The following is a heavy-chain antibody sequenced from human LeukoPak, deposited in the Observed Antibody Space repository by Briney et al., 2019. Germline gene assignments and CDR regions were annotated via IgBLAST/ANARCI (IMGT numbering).Heavy chain of an antibody. J-gene: IGHJ6*02. CDR3: ARDPRAENYYGMDV. Sequence: GGSLRLSCAASGFTFSSYGMHWVRQAPGKGLEWVAVIWNDGSNKYYADSVKGRFTISRDNSKSTLYLQMNSLRAEDTAVYHCARDPRAENYYGMDVWGQGTTVTVSS. CDR1: GFTFSSYG. CDR2: IWNDGSNK. D-gene: IGHD1-26*01. V-gene: IGHV3-33*01.